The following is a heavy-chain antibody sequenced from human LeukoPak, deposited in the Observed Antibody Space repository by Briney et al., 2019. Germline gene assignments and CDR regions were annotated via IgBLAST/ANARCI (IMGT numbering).Heavy chain of an antibody. D-gene: IGHD2-15*01. J-gene: IGHJ5*02. Sequence: SSETLSLTCAVYGGSFSGYYWSWIRQPPGKGLEWIGEINHSGSTNYNPSLKSRVTISVDTSKNQFSLKLSSVTAADTAVYYCARSCGSGGGCYGRGWFDPWGQGTLVTVSS. CDR1: GGSFSGYY. V-gene: IGHV4-34*01. CDR2: INHSGST. CDR3: ARSCGSGGGCYGRGWFDP.